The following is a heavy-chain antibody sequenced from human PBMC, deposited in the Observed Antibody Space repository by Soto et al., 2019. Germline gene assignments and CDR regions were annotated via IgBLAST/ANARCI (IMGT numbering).Heavy chain of an antibody. CDR1: GFTFSSYG. Sequence: PGGSLRLSCAASGFTFSSYGMHWFRQAPGKGLEWVAVISYDGSNKYYADSVKGRFTISRDNSKNTLYLQMNSLRAEDTAVYYCAKDGDDSSGYITSSAYPFAPCYYYGMDVWGQGTTVTVS. CDR2: ISYDGSNK. J-gene: IGHJ6*02. CDR3: AKDGDDSSGYITSSAYPFAPCYYYGMDV. D-gene: IGHD3-22*01. V-gene: IGHV3-30*18.